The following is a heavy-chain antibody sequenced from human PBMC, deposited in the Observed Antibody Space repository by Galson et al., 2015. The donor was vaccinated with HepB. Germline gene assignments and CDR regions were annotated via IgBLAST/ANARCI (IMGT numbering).Heavy chain of an antibody. J-gene: IGHJ4*02. CDR3: AKDQAARTRCFLD. CDR1: GFTFSSYA. D-gene: IGHD6-6*01. V-gene: IGHV3-23*01. Sequence: SLRLSCAASGFTFSSYAMSWVRQAPGKGLEWVSAISGSGGSTYYADSVKGRFTISRDNSKNTLYLQMNSLRAEDTAVSYCAKDQAARTRCFLDWGQGTLVTVSS. CDR2: ISGSGGST.